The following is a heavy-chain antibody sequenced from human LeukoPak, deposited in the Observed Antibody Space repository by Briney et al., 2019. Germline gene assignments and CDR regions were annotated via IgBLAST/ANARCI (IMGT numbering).Heavy chain of an antibody. CDR2: INSDGSST. CDR1: GFTFSSYW. Sequence: GGSLRLSCAASGFTFSSYWMHWVRQAPGKGLVWVSRINSDGSSTSYADSVKGRFTISRDNAKNTLYLQMNSLRADDTAVYYCAKTYLYCSGGSCYFDYRGQGTLVTVSS. CDR3: AKTYLYCSGGSCYFDY. J-gene: IGHJ4*02. V-gene: IGHV3-74*01. D-gene: IGHD2-15*01.